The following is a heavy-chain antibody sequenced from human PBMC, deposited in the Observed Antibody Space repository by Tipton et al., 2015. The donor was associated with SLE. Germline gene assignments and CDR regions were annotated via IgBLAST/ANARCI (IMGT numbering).Heavy chain of an antibody. CDR3: ARDSRDSSDYPLAFDV. Sequence: SLRLSCAASGFTFSSHTMNWVRQAPGKGLEWVSSISLGSSYKYYADSVRGRFTISRDNAKDSLYLQMNSLRAEDTGVYYCARDSRDSSDYPLAFDVWGPGTMVTVSS. CDR1: GFTFSSHT. CDR2: ISLGSSYK. V-gene: IGHV3-21*04. J-gene: IGHJ3*01. D-gene: IGHD3-22*01.